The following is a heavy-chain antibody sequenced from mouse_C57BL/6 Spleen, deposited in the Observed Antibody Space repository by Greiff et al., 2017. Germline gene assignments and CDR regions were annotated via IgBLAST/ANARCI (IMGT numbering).Heavy chain of an antibody. D-gene: IGHD2-4*01. CDR3: ASDEITEEVYFDY. J-gene: IGHJ2*01. V-gene: IGHV1-81*01. CDR2: IYPRSGNT. Sequence: VQLQQSGAELARPGASVKLSCKASGYTFTSYGISWVKQRTGQGLEWIGEIYPRSGNTYYNEKFKGKATLTADKSSSTAYMELRSLTSEYSAVYFCASDEITEEVYFDYWGQGTTLTVSS. CDR1: GYTFTSYG.